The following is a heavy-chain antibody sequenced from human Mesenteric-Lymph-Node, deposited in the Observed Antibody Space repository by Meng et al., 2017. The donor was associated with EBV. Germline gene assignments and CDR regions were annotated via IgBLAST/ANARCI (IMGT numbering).Heavy chain of an antibody. CDR2: IIPIFGKP. V-gene: IGHV1-69*06. J-gene: IGHJ4*02. D-gene: IGHD2-15*01. Sequence: QVQVVASGAEVKKPGSSVKVSCKASGGTFNNLAISWVRLAPGQGPEWMGGIIPIFGKPNYAQRFQGRLMITADKSTSTAYMELRGLRSGDTAIYYCATDYCSGGSCYQPEDWGQGTQVTVSS. CDR1: GGTFNNLA. CDR3: ATDYCSGGSCYQPED.